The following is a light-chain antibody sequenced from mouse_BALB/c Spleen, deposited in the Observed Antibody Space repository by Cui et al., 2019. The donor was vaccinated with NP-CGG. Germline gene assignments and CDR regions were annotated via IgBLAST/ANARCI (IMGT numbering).Light chain of an antibody. CDR3: ALWYSNHWV. Sequence: QAVVTQDSEHTTSPGETVTLTCRSSTGAVTTSNYANWVQEKPDHLFAGLIGGTNNRPPGVPARFSGSLIGDKAALTITGAQTEDEAIYFCALWYSNHWVFGGGTKLTVL. CDR1: TGAVTTSNY. J-gene: IGLJ1*01. V-gene: IGLV1*01. CDR2: GTN.